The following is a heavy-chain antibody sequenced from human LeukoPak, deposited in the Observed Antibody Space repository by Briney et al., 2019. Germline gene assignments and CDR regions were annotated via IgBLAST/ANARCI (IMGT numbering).Heavy chain of an antibody. J-gene: IGHJ4*02. CDR3: AREADCGGDCYPDY. CDR2: INPNSGGT. Sequence: ASVKVSCKASGYTFTGYYMHWVRQAPGQGLEWMGWINPNSGGTNYAQKFQGRVTMTRDTSISTAYMELSRLRSDDTAVYYCAREADCGGDCYPDYWGRGTLVTVPS. V-gene: IGHV1-2*02. CDR1: GYTFTGYY. D-gene: IGHD2-21*02.